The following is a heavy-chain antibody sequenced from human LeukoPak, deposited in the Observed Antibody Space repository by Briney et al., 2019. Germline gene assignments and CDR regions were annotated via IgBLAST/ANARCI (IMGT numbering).Heavy chain of an antibody. V-gene: IGHV3-9*01. D-gene: IGHD2/OR15-2a*01. J-gene: IGHJ6*03. CDR3: AKSIVRLYYYMDG. CDR2: ISWSSGSI. CDR1: GCTFVNYS. Sequence: VRALRLTCAACGCTFVNYSLHWLRQPPAKGVEGVSCISWSSGSIGYADSVKGRFTISRDNAKNSLYLQMNSLRAEDTALYCCAKSIVRLYYYMDGWGKRTTVTVSS.